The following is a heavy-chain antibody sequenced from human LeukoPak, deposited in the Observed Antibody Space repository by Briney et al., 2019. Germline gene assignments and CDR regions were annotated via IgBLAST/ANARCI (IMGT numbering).Heavy chain of an antibody. CDR2: IYNGGNT. CDR3: ARSVIAVAGYDAFDI. D-gene: IGHD6-19*01. J-gene: IGHJ3*02. V-gene: IGHV3-53*01. CDR1: GFTVSNKY. Sequence: LTGGSLRLSCAASGFTVSNKYMSWVRQAPGKGLECVSVIYNGGNTYYADSVKGRFTISRDNAKNSLYLEMNSLRDEDTAVYYCARSVIAVAGYDAFDIWGQGTVVTVSS.